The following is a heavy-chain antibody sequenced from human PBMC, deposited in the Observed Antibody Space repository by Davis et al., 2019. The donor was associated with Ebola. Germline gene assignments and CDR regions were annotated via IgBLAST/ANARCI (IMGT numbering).Heavy chain of an antibody. CDR1: GYTFTSYG. D-gene: IGHD3-3*01. Sequence: ASVKVSCKASGYTFTSYGISWVRQAPRQGLEWMGWISGYNGNTNYAQKLQGRVTMTTDTSTSTAYMELRSLRSDDTAVYYCGRDFRSITIFGVVIYNWFDPWGQGTLVTVSS. J-gene: IGHJ5*02. CDR3: GRDFRSITIFGVVIYNWFDP. V-gene: IGHV1-18*04. CDR2: ISGYNGNT.